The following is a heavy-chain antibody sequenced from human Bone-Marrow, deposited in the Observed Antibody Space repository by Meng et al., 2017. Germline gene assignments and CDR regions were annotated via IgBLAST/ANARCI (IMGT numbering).Heavy chain of an antibody. CDR1: GVSISSNNW. Sequence: GSLRLSCAVSGVSISSNNWWSWVRQPPGKGLEWIGEISHSGSSNCNPSFKSRVTISVDKSKSQFSLNLTSVTAADTAVYYCARERYYGYSSRRFDPWGQGTLVTVSS. CDR3: ARERYYGYSSRRFDP. CDR2: ISHSGSS. D-gene: IGHD6-13*01. V-gene: IGHV4-4*02. J-gene: IGHJ5*02.